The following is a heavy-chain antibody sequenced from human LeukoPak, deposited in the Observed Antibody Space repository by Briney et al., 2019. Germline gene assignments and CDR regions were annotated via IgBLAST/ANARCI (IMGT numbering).Heavy chain of an antibody. CDR1: GYTFTGYY. CDR3: ARGDISSSWYTVIYYYYGMDV. J-gene: IGHJ6*02. Sequence: GASVKVSCKASGYTFTGYYMHWVRQAPGQGLEWMGWINPNSGGTNYAQKFQGWVTMTRDTPISTAYMELSRLRSDDTAVYYCARGDISSSWYTVIYYYYGMDVWGQGTTVTVSS. V-gene: IGHV1-2*04. D-gene: IGHD6-13*01. CDR2: INPNSGGT.